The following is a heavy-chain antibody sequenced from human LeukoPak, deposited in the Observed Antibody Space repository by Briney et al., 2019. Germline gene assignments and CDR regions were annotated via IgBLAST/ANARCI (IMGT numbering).Heavy chain of an antibody. D-gene: IGHD5-24*01. J-gene: IGHJ4*02. V-gene: IGHV3-15*01. CDR2: IKSNTDGGTT. CDR1: GFTFSNAW. CDR3: TTEGDGYNYFDY. Sequence: PGGSLRLSCAASGFTFSNAWMSWVRQAPGKGLEWVGRIKSNTDGGTTDYAAPVKVRFTISRDDSKNTLYLQMNSLKTEDTAVYYCTTEGDGYNYFDYWGQGTLVTVSS.